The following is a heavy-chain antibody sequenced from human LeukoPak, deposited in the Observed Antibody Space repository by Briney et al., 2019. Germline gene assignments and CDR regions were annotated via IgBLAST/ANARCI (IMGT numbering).Heavy chain of an antibody. V-gene: IGHV3-74*01. D-gene: IGHD3-10*01. CDR2: VNSDGTTT. Sequence: GGSLTLSCAAYGFTFSSYWMHWVRQPPGKGLVWVSRVNSDGTTTNYADSVKGRFTISRDNTKNTLYLQMNSLRAEDTAVYYCARKYYGSGSVGAFDIWGQGTMVTVSS. CDR3: ARKYYGSGSVGAFDI. CDR1: GFTFSSYW. J-gene: IGHJ3*02.